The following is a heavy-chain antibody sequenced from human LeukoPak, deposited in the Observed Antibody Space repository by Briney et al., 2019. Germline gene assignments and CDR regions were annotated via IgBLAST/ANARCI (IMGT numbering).Heavy chain of an antibody. CDR1: GLTFSSYA. D-gene: IGHD3-22*01. J-gene: IGHJ2*01. CDR2: ISGSGGST. CDR3: AKDSGDSSGSYWYFDL. Sequence: PGGSLRLSSAASGLTFSSYAMSWVRQAPGKGLEWVSAISGSGGSTYYADSVKGRFTISRDNSKNTLYLQMDSLRAEDTAVYYCAKDSGDSSGSYWYFDLWGRGTLVTVSS. V-gene: IGHV3-23*01.